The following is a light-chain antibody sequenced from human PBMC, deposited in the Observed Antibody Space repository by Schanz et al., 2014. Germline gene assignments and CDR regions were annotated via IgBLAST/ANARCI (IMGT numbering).Light chain of an antibody. CDR2: KVF. Sequence: QSALTQPASVSGSPGQSITISCTGTSSDVGSYNLVSWYQQHPGKAPKLMIYKVFKRPSGVSNRFSGSKSGNTASLTISGLQAEDEANYYCCSYAGSSTWVFGGGTKLTVL. CDR3: CSYAGSSTWV. J-gene: IGLJ3*02. CDR1: SSDVGSYNL. V-gene: IGLV2-23*02.